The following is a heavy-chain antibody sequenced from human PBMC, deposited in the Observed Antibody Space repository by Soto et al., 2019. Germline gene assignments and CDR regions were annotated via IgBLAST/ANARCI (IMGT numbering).Heavy chain of an antibody. V-gene: IGHV3-33*01. CDR3: ATELNDMEAFDI. Sequence: QVQLVESGGGVVQPGMSLRLSCVASGFSFSTYGMHWVRQAPGKGLEWVAMIWNDGSNKYYANSVRDRFTISRDNSMNTLYLQMNGLRDEDSAVYYCATELNDMEAFDIWGRGTILTVSS. J-gene: IGHJ3*02. CDR1: GFSFSTYG. CDR2: IWNDGSNK. D-gene: IGHD1-1*01.